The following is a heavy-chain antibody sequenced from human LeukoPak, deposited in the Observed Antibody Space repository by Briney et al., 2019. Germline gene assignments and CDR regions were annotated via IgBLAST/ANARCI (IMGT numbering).Heavy chain of an antibody. CDR2: ISYDGSNK. D-gene: IGHD3-10*01. Sequence: GGSLRLSCAASGFTFSSYAMHWVRQAPGKGLEWVAVISYDGSNKYYADSVKGRFTISRDNSKNTLYLQMNSLRAEDTAVYYCARDPPHYYGSGSYYYDYWGQGALVTVSS. J-gene: IGHJ4*02. CDR3: ARDPPHYYGSGSYYYDY. CDR1: GFTFSSYA. V-gene: IGHV3-30*04.